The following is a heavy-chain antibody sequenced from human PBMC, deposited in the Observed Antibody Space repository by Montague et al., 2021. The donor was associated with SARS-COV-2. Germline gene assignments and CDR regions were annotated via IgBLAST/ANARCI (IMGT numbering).Heavy chain of an antibody. V-gene: IGHV4-59*01. Sequence: SETLSLTCAVYGGSFSGYYWSWIRQPPGKGLEWIGYMSYSGTTNYNPSLRSRLTMSIDTSKDQLSLKLSSLTAADAAVYYCARGRDQMGWFDPWGQGTLVTVFS. CDR3: ARGRDQMGWFDP. CDR2: MSYSGTT. D-gene: IGHD2-8*01. J-gene: IGHJ5*02. CDR1: GGSFSGYY.